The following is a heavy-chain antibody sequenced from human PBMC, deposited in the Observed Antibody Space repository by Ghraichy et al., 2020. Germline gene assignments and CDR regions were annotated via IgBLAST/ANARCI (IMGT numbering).Heavy chain of an antibody. CDR2: ISGSSGKA. V-gene: IGHV3-21*01. D-gene: IGHD6-19*01. CDR1: GFTFRNYD. Sequence: GSLRLSCGASGFTFRNYDMNWVRQAPGKGLEWVSSISGSSGKAYYPDSVRGRFTTSRDNTRDSLYLQMDGLRAEDTAVYYCARDVRSRGTSGWYLRFDYWGRGTLVTVSS. CDR3: ARDVRSRGTSGWYLRFDY. J-gene: IGHJ4*02.